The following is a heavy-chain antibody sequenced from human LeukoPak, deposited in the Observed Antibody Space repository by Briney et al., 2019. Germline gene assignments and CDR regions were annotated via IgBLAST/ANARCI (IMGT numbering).Heavy chain of an antibody. Sequence: TSETLSLTCTVSGGSISSGSYYWSWIRQPAGKGLEWIGRIYTSGSTNYNPSLKSRVTISVDTSKNQFSLKLSSVTAADTAVYYCARTLYGSGSYYLDYWGQGTLVTVSS. J-gene: IGHJ4*02. CDR3: ARTLYGSGSYYLDY. CDR1: GGSISSGSYY. V-gene: IGHV4-61*02. D-gene: IGHD3-10*01. CDR2: IYTSGST.